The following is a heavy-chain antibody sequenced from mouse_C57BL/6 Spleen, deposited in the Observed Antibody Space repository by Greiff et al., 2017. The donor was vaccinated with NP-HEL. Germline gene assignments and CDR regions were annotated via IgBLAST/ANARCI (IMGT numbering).Heavy chain of an antibody. CDR2: ISSGSSTI. CDR1: GFTFSDYG. CDR3: ARREKLYYAMDY. V-gene: IGHV5-17*01. Sequence: EVKLVESGGGLVKPGGSLKLSCAASGFTFSDYGMHWVRQAPEKGLEWVAYISSGSSTIYYADTVKGRFTISRDNAKNTLFLQMTSLRSEDTAMYYCARREKLYYAMDYWGQGTSVTVSS. J-gene: IGHJ4*01.